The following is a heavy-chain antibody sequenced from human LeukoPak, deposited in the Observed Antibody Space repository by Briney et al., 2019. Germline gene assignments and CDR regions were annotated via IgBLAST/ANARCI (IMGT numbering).Heavy chain of an antibody. CDR1: GFTFSSYA. V-gene: IGHV3-23*01. CDR3: AKDLGSVVTPPSLDY. D-gene: IGHD4-23*01. Sequence: GGSLRLSCAASGFTFSSYAMSWVRQAPGKGLEWVSAISGSGGSTYYADSVKGRFTITRDNSKNTLYLQMNSLRAEDTAVYYCAKDLGSVVTPPSLDYWGQGTLVTVSS. CDR2: ISGSGGST. J-gene: IGHJ4*02.